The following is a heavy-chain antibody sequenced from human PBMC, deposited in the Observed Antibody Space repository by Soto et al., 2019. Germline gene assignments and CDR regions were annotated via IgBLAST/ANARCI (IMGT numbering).Heavy chain of an antibody. CDR3: ARVTTVVTRERDYFDY. CDR2: IYYSGST. Sequence: SETLSLTYTVSGGSISSGGYYWSWIRQHPGKGLEWIGYIYYSGSTYYNPSLKSRVTISVDTSKNQFSLKLSSVTAADTAVYYCARVTTVVTRERDYFDYWGQGTLVTVSS. CDR1: GGSISSGGYY. D-gene: IGHD4-17*01. J-gene: IGHJ4*02. V-gene: IGHV4-31*03.